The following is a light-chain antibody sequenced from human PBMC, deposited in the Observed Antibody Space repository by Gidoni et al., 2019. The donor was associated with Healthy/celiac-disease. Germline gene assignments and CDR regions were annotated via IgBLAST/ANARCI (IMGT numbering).Light chain of an antibody. J-gene: IGLJ1*01. CDR2: DVS. CDR1: SSDVGGYNY. Sequence: QSALPHPRSVSGSPGQSVTISCTGTSSDVGGYNYVSWYQQHPGKAPKLMIYDVSKRPSGVPERFSGSKSGNTASLTISGLQAEDEADYYCCSYAGSRYVFGTGTKVTVL. CDR3: CSYAGSRYV. V-gene: IGLV2-11*01.